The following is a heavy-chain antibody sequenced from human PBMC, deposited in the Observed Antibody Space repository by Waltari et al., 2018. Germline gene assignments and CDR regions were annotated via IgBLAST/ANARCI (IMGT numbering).Heavy chain of an antibody. CDR3: ASNGSGSYYNL. J-gene: IGHJ4*02. CDR2: SKTDGSSK. CDR1: DFTFRDSW. V-gene: IGHV3-74*01. D-gene: IGHD3-10*01. Sequence: EVQLLESGGGLVKPGGSLRLSCAASDFTFRDSWMHWVRQAPGKGLVWISLSKTDGSSKIYADSVKGRFTISRDNANNTLYLQMNSLREEDTAIYYCASNGSGSYYNLWGQGTLVTVSS.